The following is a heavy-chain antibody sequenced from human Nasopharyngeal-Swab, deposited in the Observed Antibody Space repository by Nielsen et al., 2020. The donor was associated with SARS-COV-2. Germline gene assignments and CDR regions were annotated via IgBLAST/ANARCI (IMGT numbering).Heavy chain of an antibody. CDR2: TYYRSKWYN. CDR3: AREGPGYDYYDSSGYQSTSDAFDI. J-gene: IGHJ3*02. D-gene: IGHD3-22*01. V-gene: IGHV6-1*01. Sequence: SETLSLTCAISGARVSSNSAAWNWIRQTPSRGLEWLGMTYYRSKWYNDYAVSVKSRITINPDTSKNQFSLQLNSVTPEDTAVYYCAREGPGYDYYDSSGYQSTSDAFDIWGQGTMVTVSS. CDR1: GARVSSNSAA.